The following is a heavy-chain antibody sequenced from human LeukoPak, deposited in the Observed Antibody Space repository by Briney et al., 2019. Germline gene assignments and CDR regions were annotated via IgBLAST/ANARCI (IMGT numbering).Heavy chain of an antibody. CDR2: INPSGGST. V-gene: IGHV1-46*01. CDR1: GYTFTSYY. J-gene: IGHJ4*02. CDR3: ATPGGYCSGGSCYYFDY. D-gene: IGHD2-15*01. Sequence: ASVKVSCKASGYTFTSYYMHWVRQAPGQGLEWMGIINPSGGSTGYAQKFQGRVTMTRDMSTSTVYMELSSLRSEDTAVYYCATPGGYCSGGSCYYFDYWGQGTLVTVSS.